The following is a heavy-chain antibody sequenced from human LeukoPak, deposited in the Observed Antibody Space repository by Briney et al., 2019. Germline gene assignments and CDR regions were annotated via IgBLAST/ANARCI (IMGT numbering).Heavy chain of an antibody. CDR3: ARDLMTATLEYYGMDV. Sequence: KPSETLSLTCSVSGGSLSSYYWSWIRQPPGKGLEWIGYIYYSGSTNYNPSLKSRVAISVDTSKNQFSLKLTSVTAADTAVYYCARDLMTATLEYYGMDVWGQGTTVTVSS. J-gene: IGHJ6*02. CDR2: IYYSGST. CDR1: GGSLSSYY. V-gene: IGHV4-59*01. D-gene: IGHD2-21*02.